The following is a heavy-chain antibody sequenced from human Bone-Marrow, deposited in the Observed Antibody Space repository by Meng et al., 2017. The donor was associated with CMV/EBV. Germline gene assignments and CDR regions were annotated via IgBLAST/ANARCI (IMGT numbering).Heavy chain of an antibody. CDR2: IYSGGSST. D-gene: IGHD6-19*01. CDR1: GFTFNNYA. Sequence: GESLKISCAASGFTFNNYAMSWVRQAPGKGLEWVSVIYSGGSSTYYADSVKGRFIISRDNSKNTLYLQMNSLRAEDTAVYYCAKDRGQQWLACAVMDVWGQGPTVTVYS. J-gene: IGHJ6*02. V-gene: IGHV3-23*03. CDR3: AKDRGQQWLACAVMDV.